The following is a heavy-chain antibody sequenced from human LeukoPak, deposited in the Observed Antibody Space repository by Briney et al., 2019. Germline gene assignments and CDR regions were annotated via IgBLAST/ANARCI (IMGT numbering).Heavy chain of an antibody. V-gene: IGHV4-4*07. CDR2: IYTSGST. Sequence: SETLSLTCTVSGGSISSYYWSWIRQPAGKGLEWIGHIYTSGSTNYNPSLKSRVTMSVDTSKNQFSLKLSSVTAADTAVYYCARAQGSSGLNWFDPWGQGTLVTVSS. CDR1: GGSISSYY. D-gene: IGHD3-22*01. CDR3: ARAQGSSGLNWFDP. J-gene: IGHJ5*02.